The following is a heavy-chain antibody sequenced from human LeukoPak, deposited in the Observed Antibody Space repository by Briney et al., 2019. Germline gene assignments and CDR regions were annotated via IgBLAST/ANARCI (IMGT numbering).Heavy chain of an antibody. CDR1: GFTFPDYA. J-gene: IGHJ4*02. D-gene: IGHD3-16*01. CDR2: INSDGSTT. V-gene: IGHV3-74*01. CDR3: ARGRYGDGGVDY. Sequence: QSGRSLRLSCTTSGFTFPDYAMTWVRQAPGKGLVWVSRINSDGSTTSDADSVKGRFTTSRDNAKSTLYLQMNSLRAEDTAVYYCARGRYGDGGVDYWGQGTLVTVSS.